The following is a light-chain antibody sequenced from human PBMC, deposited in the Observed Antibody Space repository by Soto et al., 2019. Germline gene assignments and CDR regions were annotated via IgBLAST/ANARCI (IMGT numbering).Light chain of an antibody. V-gene: IGKV3-20*01. CDR2: GAS. J-gene: IGKJ3*01. Sequence: EIVLTQSPGTLSLSPGERATLSCRASQSVSNNYLAWYQQKPGQAPRFLMYGASSKATGTPDRFSGSGSGTDFTLTISRLEPEDYAVYYCQQYGSSPVSFGSGTKVDIK. CDR3: QQYGSSPVS. CDR1: QSVSNNY.